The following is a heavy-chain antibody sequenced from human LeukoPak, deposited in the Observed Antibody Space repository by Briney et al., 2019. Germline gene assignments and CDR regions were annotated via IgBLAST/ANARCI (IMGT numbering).Heavy chain of an antibody. CDR3: ARGPNPRGAGYNLIDH. Sequence: PSETLSLTCTVSGGSISSSSYYWGWIRQPPGKGLEWIGSISYRGTTFYNPSLKSRITISVDTSKNQFFLKVSSVTAADTDVYYCARGPNPRGAGYNLIDHWGQGTLVTVSP. J-gene: IGHJ4*02. CDR2: ISYRGTT. D-gene: IGHD5-24*01. V-gene: IGHV4-39*01. CDR1: GGSISSSSYY.